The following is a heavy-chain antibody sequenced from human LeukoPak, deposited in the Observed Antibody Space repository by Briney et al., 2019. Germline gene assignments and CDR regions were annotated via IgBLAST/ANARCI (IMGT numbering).Heavy chain of an antibody. D-gene: IGHD3-22*01. Sequence: PGGSLRLSCAVSGFIFSTYGMHWVRQAPGKGLEWVAYISYDGSRKNYADSVKGRFAISRDNSKNTLFLQMTSLKPEDTAVYYCAKKLIGDVDYFDYWGQGTLVTVSS. CDR3: AKKLIGDVDYFDY. J-gene: IGHJ4*02. CDR1: GFIFSTYG. V-gene: IGHV3-30*02. CDR2: ISYDGSRK.